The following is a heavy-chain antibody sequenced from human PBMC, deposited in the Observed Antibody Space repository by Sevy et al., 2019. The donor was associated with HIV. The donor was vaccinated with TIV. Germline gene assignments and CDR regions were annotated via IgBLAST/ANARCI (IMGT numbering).Heavy chain of an antibody. D-gene: IGHD6-19*01. CDR2: IKSKIDGATI. J-gene: IGHJ4*02. CDR3: TVRYTSGWPDY. CDR1: GFTFSNAW. Sequence: GGSLRLSCEGSGFTFSNAWMNWVRQAPGKGLEWVGRIKSKIDGATIDLAAPVKDRFTISRDDSKHKVFLQMNSLTNEDTAVYYCTVRYTSGWPDYWGQGTLVTVSS. V-gene: IGHV3-15*07.